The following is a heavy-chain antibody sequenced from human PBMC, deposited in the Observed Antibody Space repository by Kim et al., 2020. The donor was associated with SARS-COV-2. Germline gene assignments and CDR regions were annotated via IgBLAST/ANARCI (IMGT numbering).Heavy chain of an antibody. CDR1: GFIFSSHA. J-gene: IGHJ4*02. Sequence: GGSLRLSCAASGFIFSSHAMHWVRQAPGKGLEWVAIISTDGNTLYTASVKGRFTISRDNSKNTLFLQMSSLRPEDTAGYYCAREWADYDSSGFDFWGQGTRVIVSP. D-gene: IGHD3-22*01. V-gene: IGHV3-30*04. CDR3: AREWADYDSSGFDF. CDR2: ISTDGNT.